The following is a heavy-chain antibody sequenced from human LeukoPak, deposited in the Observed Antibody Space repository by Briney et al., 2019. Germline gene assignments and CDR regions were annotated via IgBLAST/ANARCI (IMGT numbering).Heavy chain of an antibody. Sequence: GGSLRLSCVASGFAFSDYWMSWVRQAPGKGLEWVANIKSDESERFFLDSVKGRFTISRDNSKNTLNLQMDSLRADDTAVYYCGKGPGYSVYDNLPHHWGQGTLVTVSS. J-gene: IGHJ5*02. D-gene: IGHD5/OR15-5a*01. V-gene: IGHV3-7*01. CDR3: GKGPGYSVYDNLPHH. CDR2: IKSDESER. CDR1: GFAFSDYW.